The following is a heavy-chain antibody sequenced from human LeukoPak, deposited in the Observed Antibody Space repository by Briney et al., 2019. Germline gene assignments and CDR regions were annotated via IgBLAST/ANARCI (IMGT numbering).Heavy chain of an antibody. Sequence: ASVKVSCKASGYTFTSYDINWVRQATGQGLEWMGRINPNSGDTDYAQNFQVRVTMTRDTSISTAYMELTNLRSDDTAVYYCARGYCSGGTCYLVENWFDPWGQGTLVTVSS. CDR2: INPNSGDT. CDR1: GYTFTSYD. CDR3: ARGYCSGGTCYLVENWFDP. J-gene: IGHJ5*02. V-gene: IGHV1-8*01. D-gene: IGHD2-15*01.